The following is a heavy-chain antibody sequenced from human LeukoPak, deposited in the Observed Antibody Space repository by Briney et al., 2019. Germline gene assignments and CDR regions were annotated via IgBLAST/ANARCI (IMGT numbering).Heavy chain of an antibody. V-gene: IGHV4-59*01. CDR2: IYNSGSP. CDR1: GGSINSYY. CDR3: ARARNHYYDSSGRDFDY. D-gene: IGHD3-22*01. Sequence: SETLSLTCTVSGGSINSYYWNWIRQPPGKGLELIGYIYNSGSPTYNPSLKSRVTISVDTSKNQFSLQLRSVTAADTAVYYCARARNHYYDSSGRDFDYWGQGTLVTASS. J-gene: IGHJ4*02.